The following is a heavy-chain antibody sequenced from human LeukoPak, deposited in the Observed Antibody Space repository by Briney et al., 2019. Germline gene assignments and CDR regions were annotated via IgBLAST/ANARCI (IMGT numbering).Heavy chain of an antibody. CDR2: ISGSGGST. V-gene: IGHV3-23*01. J-gene: IGHJ6*03. CDR1: GFTFSSYG. Sequence: GGSLRLSCAASGFTFSSYGMSWVRQAPGKGLGWVSAISGSGGSTYYADSVKGRFTISRGNSKNTLYLQMNSLRAEDTAVYYCAKLFDWYYYYYYMDVWGKGTTVTISS. D-gene: IGHD3-9*01. CDR3: AKLFDWYYYYYYMDV.